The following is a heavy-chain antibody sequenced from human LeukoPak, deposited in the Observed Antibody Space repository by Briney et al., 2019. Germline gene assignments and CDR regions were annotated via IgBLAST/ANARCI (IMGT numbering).Heavy chain of an antibody. CDR3: AREEWGVRLFY. J-gene: IGHJ4*02. Sequence: PSETLSLTCTVSGGSISSGSYYWSWIRQPAGKGLEWIGRIYTSGSTNYNPSLKSRVTISVDTSKNQFSLKLSSVTAADTAVYYCAREEWGVRLFYWGQGTLVTVSS. D-gene: IGHD3-16*01. V-gene: IGHV4-61*02. CDR1: GGSISSGSYY. CDR2: IYTSGST.